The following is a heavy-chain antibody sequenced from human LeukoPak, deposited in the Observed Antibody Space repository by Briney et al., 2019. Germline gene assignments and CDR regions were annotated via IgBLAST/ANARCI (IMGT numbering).Heavy chain of an antibody. CDR3: ARDREEYSYGFSAFNY. J-gene: IGHJ4*02. V-gene: IGHV3-7*01. Sequence: GGSLRLSCAASGFTFSSYWMSWVRQAPGKGLEWVANVKQDGSEKYYVDSVKGRFTISRDNAKNSLYLQMNSLRAEDTALYYCARDREEYSYGFSAFNYWGQGTLVTVSS. D-gene: IGHD5-18*01. CDR1: GFTFSSYW. CDR2: VKQDGSEK.